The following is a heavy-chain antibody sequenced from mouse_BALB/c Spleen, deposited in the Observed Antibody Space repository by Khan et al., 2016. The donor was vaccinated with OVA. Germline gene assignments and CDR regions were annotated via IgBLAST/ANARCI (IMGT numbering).Heavy chain of an antibody. CDR1: GFSLTNYC. J-gene: IGHJ4*01. Sequence: QVQLKQSGPGLVAPSQSLSITCTISGFSLTNYCVHWVRQPPGKGLEWLVVIWTDGSTTYNSALRSRLTISKDNSKSQVFLKMNSRQTDDTAMYFCARQPYYHYNIMDYWGQGTSVTVSS. V-gene: IGHV2-6-1*01. CDR3: ARQPYYHYNIMDY. CDR2: IWTDGST. D-gene: IGHD2-10*01.